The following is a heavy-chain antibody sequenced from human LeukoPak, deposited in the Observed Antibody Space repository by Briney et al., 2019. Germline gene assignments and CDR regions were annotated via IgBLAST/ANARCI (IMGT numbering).Heavy chain of an antibody. D-gene: IGHD1-26*01. CDR2: IYYSGST. Sequence: SETLSLTCTVSGGSISSSSYYWGWIRQPPGKGLEWIGSIYYSGSTYYNPSLKSRVTISVDTSKNQFSLKLSSVTAADTAVYYCARPLILVGATSVLAFDIWGQGTMVTVSS. CDR1: GGSISSSSYY. CDR3: ARPLILVGATSVLAFDI. V-gene: IGHV4-39*01. J-gene: IGHJ3*02.